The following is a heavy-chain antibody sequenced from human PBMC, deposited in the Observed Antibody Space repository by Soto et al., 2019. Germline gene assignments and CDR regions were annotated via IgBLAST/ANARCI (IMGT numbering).Heavy chain of an antibody. CDR2: ISTSGSGT. Sequence: SGGSLRLSCVASGFTFSSYGMSWVRQAPGKGLEWVSLISTSGSGTYYADSVQGRFTVSRDNSKNTLYLQMNSLRDEDTAIYHCAKRSCGGSSCFPRSLDFWGQGTRVTVSS. CDR3: AKRSCGGSSCFPRSLDF. CDR1: GFTFSSYG. V-gene: IGHV3-23*01. J-gene: IGHJ4*02. D-gene: IGHD2-15*01.